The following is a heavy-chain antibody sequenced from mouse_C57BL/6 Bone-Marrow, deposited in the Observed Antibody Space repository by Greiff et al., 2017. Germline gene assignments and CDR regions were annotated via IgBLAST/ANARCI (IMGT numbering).Heavy chain of an antibody. CDR2: INPSSGYT. CDR3: ARCRYYEGYAMDY. D-gene: IGHD1-1*01. J-gene: IGHJ4*01. CDR1: GYTFTSYT. Sequence: QVQLQQSGAELARPGASVKMSCTASGYTFTSYTMHWVKQWPGQGLEWIGYINPSSGYTKYKQKFKDKATLTADKSSSTAYMQLSSLTSEDSAVYYCARCRYYEGYAMDYWGQGASGTVSS. V-gene: IGHV1-4*01.